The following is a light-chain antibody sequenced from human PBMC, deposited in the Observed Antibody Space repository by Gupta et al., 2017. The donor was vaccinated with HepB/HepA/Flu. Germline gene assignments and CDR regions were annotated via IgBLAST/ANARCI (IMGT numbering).Light chain of an antibody. Sequence: QSVVTQPPPVFSAPRQGVPISCSGSWSNIGDNTVNWYQQLPGKAPKLLIYYDDLLPSGVSDRFSGSKSGTSASLTISGLQSEDEADYYCAAWDDSLNGLVFGGGTKLTVL. V-gene: IGLV1-36*01. CDR3: AAWDDSLNGLV. CDR2: YDD. J-gene: IGLJ3*02. CDR1: WSNIGDNT.